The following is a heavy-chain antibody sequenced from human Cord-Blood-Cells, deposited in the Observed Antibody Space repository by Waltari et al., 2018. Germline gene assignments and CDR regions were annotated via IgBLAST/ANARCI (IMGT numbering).Heavy chain of an antibody. CDR3: AKVKTGDDAFDI. D-gene: IGHD7-27*01. V-gene: IGHV3-30*18. J-gene: IGHJ3*02. Sequence: QVQLVESGGGVVQPGRPLIRSCAASGLPFSSYGMHWVRQAPGKGLEWVAVISYDGSNKYYADSVKGRFTISRDNSKNTLYLQMNSLRAEDTAVYYCAKVKTGDDAFDIWGQGTMVTVSS. CDR1: GLPFSSYG. CDR2: ISYDGSNK.